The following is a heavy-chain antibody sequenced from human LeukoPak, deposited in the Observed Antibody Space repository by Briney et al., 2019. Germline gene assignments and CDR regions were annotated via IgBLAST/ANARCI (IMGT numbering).Heavy chain of an antibody. D-gene: IGHD6-13*01. J-gene: IGHJ3*02. CDR3: ARLGGSSWYFDAFDI. V-gene: IGHV4-4*09. CDR1: GGSISSYY. Sequence: SETLSLACTVSGGSISSYYWSWIRQPPGKGLEWIGYIYTSGSTNYNPSLKSRVTISVDTSKNQFSLKLSSVTAADTAVYYCARLGGSSWYFDAFDIWGQGTMVTVSS. CDR2: IYTSGST.